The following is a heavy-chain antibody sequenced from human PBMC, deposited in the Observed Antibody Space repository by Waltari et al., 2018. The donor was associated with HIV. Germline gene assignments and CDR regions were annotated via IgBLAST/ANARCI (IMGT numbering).Heavy chain of an antibody. CDR3: ARENTHYSSGWSRSYWYFDL. Sequence: LVKPSGTLSLTCAVSGGSISSSNWWSWVRQPPGKGLEWIGEIYHSGSTNYNPSLKSRVTISVDKSKNQFSPKLSSVTAADTAVYYCARENTHYSSGWSRSYWYFDLWGRGTLVTVSS. D-gene: IGHD6-19*01. J-gene: IGHJ2*01. CDR2: IYHSGST. V-gene: IGHV4-4*02. CDR1: GGSISSSNW.